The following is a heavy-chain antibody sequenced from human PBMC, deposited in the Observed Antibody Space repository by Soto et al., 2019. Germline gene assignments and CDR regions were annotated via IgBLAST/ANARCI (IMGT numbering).Heavy chain of an antibody. Sequence: HPGGSLRLSCAASGFTFDDYAMHWVRQAPGKGLEWVSRISWNSGSIGYADSVKGRFTISRDNAKNSLYLQMNSLRAEDTALYYCAKAVGRCGNFDNWGQGTLVTVSS. V-gene: IGHV3-9*01. CDR3: AKAVGRCGNFDN. D-gene: IGHD2-15*01. CDR1: GFTFDDYA. J-gene: IGHJ4*02. CDR2: ISWNSGSI.